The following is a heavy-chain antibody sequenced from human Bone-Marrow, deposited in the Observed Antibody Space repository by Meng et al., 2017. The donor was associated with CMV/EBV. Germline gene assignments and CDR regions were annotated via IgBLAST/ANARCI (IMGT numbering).Heavy chain of an antibody. J-gene: IGHJ6*02. V-gene: IGHV3-53*01. D-gene: IGHD2-8*02. Sequence: GESLKISCAASGFTVSSNYMSWVRQAPGKGLEWVSVIYSGGSTYYADPVKGRFTISRDNSKNTLYLQMNSLRAEDTAVYYCARAGVLRGMDVWGQGTTVTVSS. CDR1: GFTVSSNY. CDR2: IYSGGST. CDR3: ARAGVLRGMDV.